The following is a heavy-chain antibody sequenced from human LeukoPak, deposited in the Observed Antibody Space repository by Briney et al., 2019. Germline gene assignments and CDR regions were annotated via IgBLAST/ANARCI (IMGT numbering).Heavy chain of an antibody. CDR1: GFTFSNYE. V-gene: IGHV3-48*03. Sequence: GGSLRLSCVASGFTFSNYEMNWIRQAPGKGLEWVSYISSSGSSIYYAGSVKGRFTISRDNAKNSLYLQMNTLRAEDTAVYYCASPSMTYYYYYMDVWGRGTTVTVSS. CDR2: ISSSGSSI. J-gene: IGHJ6*03. D-gene: IGHD2/OR15-2a*01. CDR3: ASPSMTYYYYYMDV.